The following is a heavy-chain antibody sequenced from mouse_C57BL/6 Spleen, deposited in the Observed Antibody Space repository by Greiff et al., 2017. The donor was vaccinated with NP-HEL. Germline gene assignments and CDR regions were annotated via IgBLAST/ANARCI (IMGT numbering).Heavy chain of an antibody. CDR2: ISYSGST. V-gene: IGHV3-1*01. Sequence: ESGPGMVKPSQSLSLTCTVTGYSITSGYDWHWIRHFPGNKLEWMGYISYSGSTNYNPSLKSRISITHDTSKNHFFLKLNSVTTEDTATYYCASSSYYGSSFFAYGGLGILVTVSA. CDR1: GYSITSGYD. CDR3: ASSSYYGSSFFAY. D-gene: IGHD1-1*01. J-gene: IGHJ3*01.